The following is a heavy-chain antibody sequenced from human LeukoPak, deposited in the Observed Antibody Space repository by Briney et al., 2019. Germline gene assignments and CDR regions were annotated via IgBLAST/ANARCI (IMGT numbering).Heavy chain of an antibody. Sequence: GGSLRLSCAASGFTFDDYAMHWVRQAPGKGLEWVSGISWNSGSIGYADSVKGRFTISRDNSKNTLYLQMNSLRAEDTAVYYCASSRLTTVTPFDYWGQGTLVTVSS. D-gene: IGHD4-11*01. CDR1: GFTFDDYA. CDR2: ISWNSGSI. J-gene: IGHJ4*02. V-gene: IGHV3-9*01. CDR3: ASSRLTTVTPFDY.